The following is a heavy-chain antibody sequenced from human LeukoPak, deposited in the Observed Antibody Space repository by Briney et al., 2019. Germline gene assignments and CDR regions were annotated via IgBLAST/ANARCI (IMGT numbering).Heavy chain of an antibody. CDR1: GFTFDDYA. Sequence: GVSLRLSCAASGFTFDDYAMHWVRQAPGKGLEWVSGISWNSGSIGYADSVKGRFTISRDNAKNSLYLQMSNLRAEDTAVYFCARGGGLDVWGQGATVTVSS. CDR3: ARGGGLDV. CDR2: ISWNSGSI. D-gene: IGHD3-16*01. V-gene: IGHV3-9*01. J-gene: IGHJ6*02.